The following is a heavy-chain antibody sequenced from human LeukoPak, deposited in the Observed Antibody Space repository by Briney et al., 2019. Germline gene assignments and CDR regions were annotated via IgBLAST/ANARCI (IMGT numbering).Heavy chain of an antibody. CDR2: IYIDGTT. J-gene: IGHJ4*02. V-gene: IGHV3-66*01. CDR1: GFTVSTNY. Sequence: GGSLRLSCAASGFTVSTNYMNWVRQAPGKGLEWVSAIYIDGTTYYADSVKGRFTFSRDNSKNTLYLQMNSLRVEDTAVYYCARDFGYGHDYWGQGTLVTVSS. D-gene: IGHD5-18*01. CDR3: ARDFGYGHDY.